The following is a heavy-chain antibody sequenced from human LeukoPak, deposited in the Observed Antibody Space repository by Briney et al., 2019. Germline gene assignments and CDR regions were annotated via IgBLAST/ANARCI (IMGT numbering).Heavy chain of an antibody. V-gene: IGHV3-72*01. CDR1: GFTLSDHF. D-gene: IGHD3-16*01. CDR2: SRNKANSYST. CDR3: ARVMTSLGG. J-gene: IGHJ4*02. Sequence: PGGSLRLSCAVSGFTLSDHFMDWAREAPGKGLEWVGRSRNKANSYSTVYAASVKGIFTIARDDTENSLYLQMDSLKTEDTAVYYCARVMTSLGGWGQGTLVTVSS.